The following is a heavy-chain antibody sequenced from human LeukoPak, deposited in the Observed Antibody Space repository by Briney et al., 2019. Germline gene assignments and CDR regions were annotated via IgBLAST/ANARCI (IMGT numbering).Heavy chain of an antibody. J-gene: IGHJ6*03. D-gene: IGHD2-8*01. CDR1: GGTFSSYA. Sequence: ASVKVSCKASGGTFSSYAISWVRQAPGQGLEWMGGIIPIFGTANYAQKFQGRVTITTDESTSTAYMELSSLRSEDTAVYYCAKTPPDCTNGVCSRYYYYYMDVWGKGTTVTVSS. V-gene: IGHV1-69*05. CDR3: AKTPPDCTNGVCSRYYYYYMDV. CDR2: IIPIFGTA.